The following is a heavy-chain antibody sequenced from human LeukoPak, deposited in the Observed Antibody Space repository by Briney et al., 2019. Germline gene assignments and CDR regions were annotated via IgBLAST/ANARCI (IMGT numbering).Heavy chain of an antibody. V-gene: IGHV3-23*01. J-gene: IGHJ4*02. D-gene: IGHD3-3*01. CDR3: AKPLDFGVVIPLDY. Sequence: PGGSLRLSCAASGFTFSSYGMHWVRQAPGKGLEWVSAISGSGGSTYYADSVKGRFTISRDNSKNTLYLQMNSLRAEDTAVYYCAKPLDFGVVIPLDYWGQGTLVTVSS. CDR2: ISGSGGST. CDR1: GFTFSSYG.